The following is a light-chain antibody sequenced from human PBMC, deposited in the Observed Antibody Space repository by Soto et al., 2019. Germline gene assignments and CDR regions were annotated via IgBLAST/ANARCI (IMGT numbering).Light chain of an antibody. CDR1: QSVGES. Sequence: EVVLTQSPATLSVSPGESVTLSCRASQSVGESLAWYQHRPGQTPRLLIFEISTRATGIPARFTGSGSGTEFTLTISSLQSEDSAVFDCHQYKWWPWTFGQGTKVEI. J-gene: IGKJ1*01. V-gene: IGKV3-15*01. CDR2: EIS. CDR3: HQYKWWPWT.